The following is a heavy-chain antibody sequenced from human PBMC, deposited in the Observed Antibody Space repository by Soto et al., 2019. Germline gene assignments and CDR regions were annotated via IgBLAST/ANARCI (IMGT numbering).Heavy chain of an antibody. CDR1: GFTFSSYS. J-gene: IGHJ4*02. Sequence: EVQLVESGGGLVKPGGSLRLSCAASGFTFSSYSMNWVRQAPGKGLEWVSSISSSSSYIYYADSVKGRLTISRDNAKNPMYRQMNSLRAEDTAVYYCARLTADDRSGYYCYWGQGTLVTVSS. CDR2: ISSSSSYI. V-gene: IGHV3-21*01. CDR3: ARLTADDRSGYYCY. D-gene: IGHD3-22*01.